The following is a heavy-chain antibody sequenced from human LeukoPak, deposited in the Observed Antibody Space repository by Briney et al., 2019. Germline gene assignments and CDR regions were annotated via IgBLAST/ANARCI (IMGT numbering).Heavy chain of an antibody. V-gene: IGHV1-69*13. J-gene: IGHJ5*02. CDR2: IIPIFGTA. CDR3: AREDIVATISVFDP. D-gene: IGHD5-12*01. Sequence: SVTVSCKASGGTFSSYAIRWVRQAPGQGLEWMGGIIPIFGTAKYAQKFQGRVTITADESTRTAYMELSSLRSEDTAVYYCAREDIVATISVFDPWGQGTLVTVSS. CDR1: GGTFSSYA.